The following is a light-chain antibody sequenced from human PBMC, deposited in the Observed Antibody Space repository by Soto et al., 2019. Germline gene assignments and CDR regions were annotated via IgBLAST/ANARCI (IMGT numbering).Light chain of an antibody. CDR2: EDS. J-gene: IGLJ1*01. CDR1: RNDVGNYNL. CDR3: CSYTGATTAYV. V-gene: IGLV2-23*01. Sequence: ALTQPASVSGSPGQSITVSCTGSRNDVGNYNLVSWYQQSPGKAPKLLIYEDSKRPSGVSNRFSGSKSGDTASLTISGLQTEDEADYYCCSYTGATTAYVFGTGTKSPS.